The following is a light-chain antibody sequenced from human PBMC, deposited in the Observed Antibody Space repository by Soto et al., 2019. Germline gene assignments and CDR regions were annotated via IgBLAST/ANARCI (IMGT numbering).Light chain of an antibody. Sequence: QSALTQPPSASGSPGQSVAISCTGTTSDVGGYNYVSWYQHHPGKAPKLMIYEVNKRPSGVPDLFSGSKSGNTASLTVSGLQAEDEADYYCSSYAGSSNVFGTGIKLTVL. CDR3: SSYAGSSNV. CDR2: EVN. J-gene: IGLJ1*01. CDR1: TSDVGGYNY. V-gene: IGLV2-8*01.